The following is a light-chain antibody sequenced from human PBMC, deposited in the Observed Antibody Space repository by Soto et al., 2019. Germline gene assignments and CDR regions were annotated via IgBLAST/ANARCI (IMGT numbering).Light chain of an antibody. CDR3: QQYGSSPRT. V-gene: IGKV3-20*01. Sequence: EIVLTQSPGTLSLSPGERATLSCRASQSVSSSDLAWYRQKPGQAPRLLIYGASSRATGIPDRFSGSGSGTDFTLTISRLEPEDFAVYYCQQYGSSPRTFGQGTKVDI. CDR1: QSVSSSD. CDR2: GAS. J-gene: IGKJ1*01.